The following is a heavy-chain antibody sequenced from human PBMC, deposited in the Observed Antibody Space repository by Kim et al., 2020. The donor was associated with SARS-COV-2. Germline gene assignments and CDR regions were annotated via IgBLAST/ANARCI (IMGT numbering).Heavy chain of an antibody. CDR1: GYSISSGYY. D-gene: IGHD1-26*01. Sequence: SETLSLTCTVSGYSISSGYYWGWIRQPPGKGLEWIASISHSGSTFYNPSLRSRVTISVDTSKNHFSLKLSSVTAADTAVYYCARPTVGATTGFDYWGQGTLVTVSS. V-gene: IGHV4-38-2*02. CDR2: ISHSGST. CDR3: ARPTVGATTGFDY. J-gene: IGHJ4*02.